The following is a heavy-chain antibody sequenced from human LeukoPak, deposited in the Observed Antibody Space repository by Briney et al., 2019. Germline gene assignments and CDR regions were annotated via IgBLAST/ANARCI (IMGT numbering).Heavy chain of an antibody. CDR2: ISSSGSTI. D-gene: IGHD2-2*01. CDR1: GFTFSSYG. J-gene: IGHJ1*01. CDR3: ARDCSSTSCYGYFQH. Sequence: GGSLRLSCAASGFTFSSYGMHWVRQAPGKGLEWVPYISSSGSTIYYADSVKGRFTLSRDNAKNSLYLQMNSLRAEDTAVYYCARDCSSTSCYGYFQHWGQGTLVTVSS. V-gene: IGHV3-48*04.